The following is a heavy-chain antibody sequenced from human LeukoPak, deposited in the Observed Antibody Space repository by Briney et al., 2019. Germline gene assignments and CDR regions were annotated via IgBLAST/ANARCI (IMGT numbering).Heavy chain of an antibody. CDR1: GFTFSSYA. J-gene: IGHJ5*02. V-gene: IGHV3-23*01. CDR2: ISGSGGST. CDR3: AKHVTRVVYSRLFDP. Sequence: GGSLRLSCAASGFTFSSYAMSRVRQAPGKGLEWVSAISGSGGSTYYADSVKGRFTISRDNSKNTLYLQMNSLRAEDTAVHYCAKHVTRVVYSRLFDPWGQGTLVTVSS. D-gene: IGHD4-23*01.